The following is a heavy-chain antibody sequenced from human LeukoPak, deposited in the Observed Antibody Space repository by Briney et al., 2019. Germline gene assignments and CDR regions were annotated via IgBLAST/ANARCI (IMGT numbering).Heavy chain of an antibody. CDR2: ISYDGSNK. D-gene: IGHD3-10*01. CDR3: ARVARYSPDGSGSYPPGY. J-gene: IGHJ4*02. CDR1: GFTFSSYG. V-gene: IGHV3-30*03. Sequence: GGSLRLSCAASGFTFSSYGMHWVRQAPGKGLEWVAVISYDGSNKYYADSVKGRFTISRDNSKNTLYLQMNSLRAEDTAVYYCARVARYSPDGSGSYPPGYWGQGTLVTVAS.